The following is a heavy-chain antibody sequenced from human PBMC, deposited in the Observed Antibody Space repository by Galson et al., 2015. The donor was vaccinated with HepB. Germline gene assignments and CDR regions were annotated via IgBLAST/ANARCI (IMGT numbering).Heavy chain of an antibody. D-gene: IGHD5-18*01. V-gene: IGHV3-7*01. J-gene: IGHJ3*02. CDR1: GFSFSNSW. CDR3: VRGYGGI. CDR2: LKPDGSEK. Sequence: SVRLSCEASGFSFSNSWMCWVRQAPGQGLEWVANLKPDGSEKYYVDSVKGRFTMSRDNAKNSLYLQMNSLRAEDTAVCYCVRGYGGIWGQGTMVTVSS.